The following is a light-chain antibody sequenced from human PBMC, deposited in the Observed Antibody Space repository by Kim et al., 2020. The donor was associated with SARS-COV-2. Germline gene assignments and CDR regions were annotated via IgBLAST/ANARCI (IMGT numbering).Light chain of an antibody. V-gene: IGKV3-20*01. Sequence: SPGEGATLSGRASQSVSSMYLAWYQQKPGQAPRLLIYGASNRATGIPDRFSGSGSGTGFTLNISRLEPEDCAVYYCQQYESSPWTFGQGTKVDIK. J-gene: IGKJ1*01. CDR2: GAS. CDR1: QSVSSMY. CDR3: QQYESSPWT.